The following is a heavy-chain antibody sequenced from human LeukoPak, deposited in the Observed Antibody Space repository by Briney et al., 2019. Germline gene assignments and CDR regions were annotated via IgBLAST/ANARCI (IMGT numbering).Heavy chain of an antibody. J-gene: IGHJ4*02. V-gene: IGHV1-2*06. Sequence: ASVNVSCKASEYIFTGYYMHWVRQAPGQGLEWMGRINPNNGATSYAQKFQGRVTITGDTSINTAYMELSSLRSDDTAVYYCTRESGSYHGNDYWGQGTLVTVSS. D-gene: IGHD1-26*01. CDR2: INPNNGAT. CDR1: EYIFTGYY. CDR3: TRESGSYHGNDY.